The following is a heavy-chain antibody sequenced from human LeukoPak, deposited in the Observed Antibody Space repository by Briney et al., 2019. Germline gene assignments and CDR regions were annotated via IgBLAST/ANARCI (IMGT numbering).Heavy chain of an antibody. J-gene: IGHJ4*02. CDR2: ISYDGSNK. D-gene: IGHD5-18*01. V-gene: IGHV3-30*04. CDR1: GFTFSSYA. Sequence: GGSLRLSCAASGFTFSSYAMHWVRQAPGKGLEWVAVISYDGSNKYCADSVKGRFTISRDNSKNTLYLQMNSLRAEDTAVYYCARTVDRIQLWLFFDYWGQGTLVTVSS. CDR3: ARTVDRIQLWLFFDY.